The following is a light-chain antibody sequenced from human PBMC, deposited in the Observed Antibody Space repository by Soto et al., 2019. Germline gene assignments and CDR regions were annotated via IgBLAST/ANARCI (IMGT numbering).Light chain of an antibody. V-gene: IGKV3-11*01. J-gene: IGKJ5*01. Sequence: EVVLTQSPVTLYLSPGERATLSCRASQSFRGLLAWYQQKPGQAPRLLIYDAYNRATGIPPRFSGSGSGTDFTLTISSLEPEDCAVYYCKQRHMCPITFGQGTRLEI. CDR3: KQRHMCPIT. CDR1: QSFRGL. CDR2: DAY.